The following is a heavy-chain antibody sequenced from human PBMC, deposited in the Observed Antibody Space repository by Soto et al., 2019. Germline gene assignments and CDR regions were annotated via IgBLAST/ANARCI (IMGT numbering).Heavy chain of an antibody. CDR3: ASPASFSSSLDYYYGMDV. V-gene: IGHV3-23*01. CDR2: ISGSGGST. CDR1: GFTFSSYA. D-gene: IGHD6-6*01. Sequence: EVQLLESGGGLVQPGGSLRLSCAASGFTFSSYAMSWVRQAPGKGLEWVSAISGSGGSTYYADSVKGRFTISRDNSKNTLYLQMNSLRAEDTAVYYCASPASFSSSLDYYYGMDVWGQGTTVTVSS. J-gene: IGHJ6*02.